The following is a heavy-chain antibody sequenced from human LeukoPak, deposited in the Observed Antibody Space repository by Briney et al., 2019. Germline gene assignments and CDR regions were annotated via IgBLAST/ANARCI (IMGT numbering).Heavy chain of an antibody. J-gene: IGHJ3*02. CDR3: ARDLGSHYYGSGTHKPHAFDI. V-gene: IGHV1-2*02. CDR1: GYTFTGYY. D-gene: IGHD3-10*01. CDR2: INPNSGGT. Sequence: ASVKVSCKASGYTFTGYYMHWVRQAPGQGLEWMGWINPNSGGTNYAQKFQGRVTMTRDTSISTAYMELSRLRAEDTAVYYCARDLGSHYYGSGTHKPHAFDIWGQGTMVTVSS.